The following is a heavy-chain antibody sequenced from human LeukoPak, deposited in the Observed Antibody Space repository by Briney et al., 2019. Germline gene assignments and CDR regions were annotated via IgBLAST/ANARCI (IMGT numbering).Heavy chain of an antibody. CDR2: ISSTGGTI. J-gene: IGHJ4*02. CDR1: GFTFSSNS. CDR3: ARDLYYDYVWGSYAH. Sequence: TGGSLRLSCAASGFTFSSNSMNWVRQAPGKGLEWVSYISSTGGTIYYADSMKGRFTISRDNAKNSLYLQMNSLRAEDTAVYYCARDLYYDYVWGSYAHWGQGTLVTVSS. D-gene: IGHD3-16*01. V-gene: IGHV3-48*04.